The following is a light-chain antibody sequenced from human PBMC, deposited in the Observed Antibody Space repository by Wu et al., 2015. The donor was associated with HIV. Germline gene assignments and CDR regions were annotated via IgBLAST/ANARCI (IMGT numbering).Light chain of an antibody. V-gene: IGKV1-5*03. Sequence: DIQMTQSPSTLSASVGDRVTITCRASQSLSSGLAWYQQKPGKAPKLLIYKASTLETGVPSRFSGSGSGTEFTLTITSLQPEDFATYYCQQSFSNLWTFGQGTKVERK. CDR1: QSLSSG. CDR3: QQSFSNLWT. CDR2: KAS. J-gene: IGKJ1*01.